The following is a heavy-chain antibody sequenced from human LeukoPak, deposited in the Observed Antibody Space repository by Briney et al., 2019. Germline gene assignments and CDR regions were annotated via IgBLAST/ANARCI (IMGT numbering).Heavy chain of an antibody. CDR3: TKNQILDDTGSWYAY. CDR2: ISDGGGRT. CDR1: GFTFRTYA. D-gene: IGHD6-13*01. V-gene: IGHV3-23*01. J-gene: IGHJ4*02. Sequence: GGSLRLSCGASGFTFRTYARSWVRQAPGKGLEWVSGISDGGGRTFYAESVKGRFTVSRDNSKNTLYLRMNSLRAEDTAIYYCTKNQILDDTGSWYAYWGQGTLVTVSS.